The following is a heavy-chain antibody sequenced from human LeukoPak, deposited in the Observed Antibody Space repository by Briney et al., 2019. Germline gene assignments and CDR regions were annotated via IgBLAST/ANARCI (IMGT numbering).Heavy chain of an antibody. J-gene: IGHJ4*02. CDR1: GYTLTELS. CDR2: FDPEDGET. V-gene: IGHV1-24*01. D-gene: IGHD3-9*01. CDR3: ATVSLGLTGYCYFDY. Sequence: ASVKVSCKVSGYTLTELSMHWVRQAPGKGLEWMGGFDPEDGETIYAQKFQGRVTMTEDTSTDTAYMELSSLRSEDTAVYYCATVSLGLTGYCYFDYWGQGTLVTVSS.